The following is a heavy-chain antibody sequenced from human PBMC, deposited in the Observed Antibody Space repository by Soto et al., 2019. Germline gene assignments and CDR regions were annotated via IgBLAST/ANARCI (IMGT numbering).Heavy chain of an antibody. CDR1: GGTFSSYA. Sequence: QVQLVQSGAEVKKPGSSVKVSCKASGGTFSSYAISWGRQAPGQGLEWMGGTIPISGTANYAQKFQGRVTITADESPRTAYMELSSLRSEDTAVYYCARSQGSSTSLEIYYYYYYGMDVWGQGTTVTVSS. J-gene: IGHJ6*02. D-gene: IGHD2-2*01. CDR3: ARSQGSSTSLEIYYYYYYGMDV. V-gene: IGHV1-69*01. CDR2: TIPISGTA.